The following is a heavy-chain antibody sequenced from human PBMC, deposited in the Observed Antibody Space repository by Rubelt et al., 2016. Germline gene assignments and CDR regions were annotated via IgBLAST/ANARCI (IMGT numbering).Heavy chain of an antibody. CDR2: IHPSGST. CDR1: GGSFSGSY. Sequence: QVQLQQWGARLLKPSEALSLTCAVFGGSFSGSYWTCIRQPPGKGLEWIGEIHPSGSTSHNPSLNSRATISVETSKNQFSRRRNSATAADTAGYYCARGEVAVNAFAIWGQGTMVTVSS. J-gene: IGHJ3*02. CDR3: ARGEVAVNAFAI. V-gene: IGHV4-34*04. D-gene: IGHD6-19*01.